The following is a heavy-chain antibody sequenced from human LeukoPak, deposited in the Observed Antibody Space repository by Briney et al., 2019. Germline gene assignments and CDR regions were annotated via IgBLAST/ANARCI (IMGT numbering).Heavy chain of an antibody. D-gene: IGHD2-15*01. CDR2: IYYSGST. CDR1: GGSISSYY. Sequence: SETLSLTCTVSGGSISSYYWSWIRQPPGKGLEWIGYIYYSGSTNYNPSLKSRVTISVDTSKNQFSLKLSSVTAADTAVYYCARQGYCSGGSCSVFDYWGQGTLVTVSS. CDR3: ARQGYCSGGSCSVFDY. V-gene: IGHV4-59*08. J-gene: IGHJ4*02.